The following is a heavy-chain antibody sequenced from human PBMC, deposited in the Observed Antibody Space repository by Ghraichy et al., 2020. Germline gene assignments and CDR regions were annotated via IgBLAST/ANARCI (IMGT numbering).Heavy chain of an antibody. J-gene: IGHJ5*01. CDR2: VSGSTTRT. V-gene: IGHV3-23*01. D-gene: IGHD4-11*01. Sequence: GGSLRLSCVSSGFTFHSHAMSWVRQAPGEGLEWVSSVSGSTTRTDYVDSVKGRFTISRDNSKNTLYLQMNSLRAEDTAVYYCAKDRDPWNSLQGWFDSWGQGTLVTVSS. CDR3: AKDRDPWNSLQGWFDS. CDR1: GFTFHSHA.